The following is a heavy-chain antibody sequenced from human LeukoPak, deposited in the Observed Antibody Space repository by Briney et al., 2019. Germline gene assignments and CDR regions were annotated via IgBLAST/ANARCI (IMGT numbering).Heavy chain of an antibody. CDR3: ARDLGYYGDPEGYFDL. V-gene: IGHV3-11*01. D-gene: IGHD4-17*01. CDR1: GFTFSDYY. CDR2: ISSSGATI. J-gene: IGHJ2*01. Sequence: GGSLRLSCAASGFTFSDYYMSWFRQAPGKGLEWVSYISSSGATIYYADSVKGRFTISRDNAKNSLYLQMNTLRGEDTAVYYCARDLGYYGDPEGYFDLWGRGTLVTVSS.